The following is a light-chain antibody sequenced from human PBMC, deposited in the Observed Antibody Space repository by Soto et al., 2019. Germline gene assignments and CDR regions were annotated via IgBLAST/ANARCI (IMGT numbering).Light chain of an antibody. CDR3: QQYSSYSWT. V-gene: IGKV1-5*03. CDR2: KAS. Sequence: DIQMTQSPSTLSAAVGDRVTITCRASQSISSWLAWYQQKPGKAPKLLIYKASSLESGVPSRFSGSGSGTDFTLTISSLQRDDFANYYCQQYSSYSWTFGQGTKVEIK. J-gene: IGKJ1*01. CDR1: QSISSW.